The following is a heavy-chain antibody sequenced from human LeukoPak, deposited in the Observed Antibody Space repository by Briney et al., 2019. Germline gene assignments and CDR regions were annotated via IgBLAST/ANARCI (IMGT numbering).Heavy chain of an antibody. D-gene: IGHD5-24*01. J-gene: IGHJ4*02. CDR3: AIIEMATIKAGY. Sequence: PSETLSPTCTVSGGFISSNSAYWSWIRQPPGKALEWIGNIFYSGTTYYNPSLQSRITMSVDTSNHQFSLKLTSVTAADTAVYYCAIIEMATIKAGYWGQGTLVTVSS. V-gene: IGHV4-39*07. CDR2: IFYSGTT. CDR1: GGFISSNSAY.